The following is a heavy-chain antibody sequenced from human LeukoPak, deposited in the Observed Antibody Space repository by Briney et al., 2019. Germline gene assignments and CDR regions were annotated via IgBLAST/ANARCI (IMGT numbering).Heavy chain of an antibody. V-gene: IGHV1-69*05. D-gene: IGHD4-17*01. Sequence: SSVKVSCKASGGTFSSYAISWVRQAPGQGLEWMGRIIPIFGTANYAQKFQGRVTITTDESTSTAYSELSSLRSEDTAVYYCARGEGTVTTLPSWFDPWGQGTLVTVSS. CDR1: GGTFSSYA. J-gene: IGHJ5*02. CDR2: IIPIFGTA. CDR3: ARGEGTVTTLPSWFDP.